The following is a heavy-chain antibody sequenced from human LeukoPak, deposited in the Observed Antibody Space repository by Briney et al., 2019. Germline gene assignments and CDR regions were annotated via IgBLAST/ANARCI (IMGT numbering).Heavy chain of an antibody. V-gene: IGHV1-18*01. J-gene: IGHJ4*02. CDR2: VSAHNAHT. D-gene: IGHD5-24*01. CDR1: GYTFTNYG. CDR3: ARNQAGGWLQLFDY. Sequence: GASVKVSCKASGYTFTNYGFTWVRQAPGQGLEWMGWVSAHNAHTNYAQKLQGRVTVTTDTSTTTAYMELRSLRSDDTAVYYCARNQAGGWLQLFDYWGQGTLVTVSS.